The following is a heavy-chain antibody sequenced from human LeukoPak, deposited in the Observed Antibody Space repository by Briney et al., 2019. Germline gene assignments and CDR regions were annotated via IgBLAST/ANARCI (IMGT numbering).Heavy chain of an antibody. J-gene: IGHJ5*02. D-gene: IGHD2-15*01. CDR2: IYIGGST. CDR3: AREGDIVVVVADGWFDP. V-gene: IGHV4-38-2*02. CDR1: GYSISSGYY. Sequence: SETLSLTCTVSGYSISSGYYWGWIRHSAGKGLEWIGRIYIGGSTNYNPSLKSRVTISVDTSKNQFSLKLSSVTAADTAVYYCAREGDIVVVVADGWFDPWGQGTLVTVSS.